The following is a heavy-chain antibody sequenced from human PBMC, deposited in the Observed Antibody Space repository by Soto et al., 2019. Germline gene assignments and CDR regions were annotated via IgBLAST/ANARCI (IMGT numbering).Heavy chain of an antibody. CDR1: EYIISSQW. CDR2: IYLADSDT. CDR3: ARLRGAALDLDL. V-gene: IGHV5-51*01. D-gene: IGHD1-26*01. J-gene: IGHJ4*02. Sequence: GESLKISCKGSEYIISSQWIGCVRQTPGEGLQLMGVIYLADSDTRYSPSFQGQVTISVDKSIGVAYLQWDSLKASDTGIYYCARLRGAALDLDLWGQGTQVTVSS.